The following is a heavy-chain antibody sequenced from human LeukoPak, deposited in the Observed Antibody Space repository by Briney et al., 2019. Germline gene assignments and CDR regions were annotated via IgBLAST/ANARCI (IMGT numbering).Heavy chain of an antibody. CDR3: VKASGLRSFTLIS. V-gene: IGHV3-23*01. Sequence: GGSLRLSCAASGFTFTSYAMNWVRQAPGKGLEWVSRISDGTAGTYYADSVKGRFTISRDNSKNTLYLQMNSLRAEDTAVYYCVKASGLRSFTLISWGLGTLVTVSS. D-gene: IGHD3-3*01. CDR2: ISDGTAGT. J-gene: IGHJ5*02. CDR1: GFTFTSYA.